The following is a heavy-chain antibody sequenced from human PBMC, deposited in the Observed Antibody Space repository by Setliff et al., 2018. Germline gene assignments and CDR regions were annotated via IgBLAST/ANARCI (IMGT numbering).Heavy chain of an antibody. J-gene: IGHJ4*02. V-gene: IGHV4-61*10. CDR1: GGSVGNSYYY. CDR2: IHYSGTT. D-gene: IGHD2-15*01. Sequence: LSLTCTVSGGSVGNSYYYWNWIRQPAGKGLEWIGYIHYSGTTNYNPSLKSRVTLSLDTAKNQFSLELRAVTAADTALYYCARENGYCSGGACYFMFDYWGQGTLVTVSS. CDR3: ARENGYCSGGACYFMFDY.